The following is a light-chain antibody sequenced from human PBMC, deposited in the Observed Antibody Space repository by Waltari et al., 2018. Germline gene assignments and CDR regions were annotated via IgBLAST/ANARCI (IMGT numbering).Light chain of an antibody. J-gene: IGLJ1*01. CDR3: AAWDDSLRGYV. CDR1: SSNIASNT. V-gene: IGLV1-44*01. CDR2: TKN. Sequence: QSVLTQPPSASGTPGQRVTIPCSGSSSNIASNTVNWYQQLPGTAPKPLIYTKNQRPSGVPDRFSGSKSGTSASLAISGLQSGDEADYYCAAWDDSLRGYVFGTGTKVTVL.